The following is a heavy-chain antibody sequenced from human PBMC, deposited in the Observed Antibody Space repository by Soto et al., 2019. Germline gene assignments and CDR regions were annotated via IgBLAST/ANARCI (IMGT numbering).Heavy chain of an antibody. V-gene: IGHV1-69*13. D-gene: IGHD1-7*01. CDR1: GGTFSSYA. J-gene: IGHJ4*02. CDR3: ARAKNNWNSLPDY. CDR2: IIPIFGTA. Sequence: SVKVSCKASGGTFSSYAISWVRQAPGQGLEWMGGIIPIFGTANYAQKFQGRVTITADESTSTAYMELSSLRSEDTAVYYCARAKNNWNSLPDYWGQGTLVTVSS.